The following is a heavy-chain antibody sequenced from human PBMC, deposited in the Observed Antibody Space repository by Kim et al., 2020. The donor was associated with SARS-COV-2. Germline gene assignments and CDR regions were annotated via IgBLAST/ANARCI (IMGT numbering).Heavy chain of an antibody. J-gene: IGHJ4*02. Sequence: YADSVKGRFTISRDNSKNTLYLQMNSLRAEDTAVYYCARAFNSSSWFFDYWGQGTLVTVSS. V-gene: IGHV3-33*01. CDR3: ARAFNSSSWFFDY. D-gene: IGHD6-13*01.